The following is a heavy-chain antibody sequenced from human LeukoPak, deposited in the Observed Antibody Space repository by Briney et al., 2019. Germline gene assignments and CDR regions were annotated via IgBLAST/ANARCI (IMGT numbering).Heavy chain of an antibody. CDR2: INPNSGGT. D-gene: IGHD3-9*01. J-gene: IGHJ6*02. CDR3: ASQNFKHYDILAGYYNGYYYYGMDV. Sequence: ASVKVSCKASGYTFTGYYMHWVRQAPGQGLEWMGWINPNSGGTNYAQKFQGRVTMTRNTSISTAYMELSSLRSEDTAVYYCASQNFKHYDILAGYYNGYYYYGMDVWGQGTTVTVSS. V-gene: IGHV1-2*02. CDR1: GYTFTGYY.